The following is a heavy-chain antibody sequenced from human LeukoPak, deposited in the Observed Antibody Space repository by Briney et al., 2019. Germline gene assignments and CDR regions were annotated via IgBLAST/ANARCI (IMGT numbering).Heavy chain of an antibody. CDR3: ARDSAVKGFDY. D-gene: IGHD3-22*01. CDR2: ISRSGSTI. V-gene: IGHV3-48*03. Sequence: GCLRLSCAASGFTFSSYEMNWVRQAPGKGLEWVSYISRSGSTIYYADSVKGRFTISRDNAKNSLYLQMNSLRAEDTAVYYCARDSAVKGFDYWGQGTLVTVSS. CDR1: GFTFSSYE. J-gene: IGHJ4*02.